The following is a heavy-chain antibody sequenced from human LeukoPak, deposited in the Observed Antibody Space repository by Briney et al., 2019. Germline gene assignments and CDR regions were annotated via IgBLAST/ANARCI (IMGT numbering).Heavy chain of an antibody. J-gene: IGHJ4*02. Sequence: ASVKVSCTASGYTFTSYYMHWVRQAPGQGLEWMGIINPSGGSTSYAQKFQGRVTMTRDTSTSTVYMELSSLRSEDTAVYYCARGDYGWGSYRAYFDYWGQGTLVTVSS. D-gene: IGHD3-16*02. CDR1: GYTFTSYY. CDR2: INPSGGST. CDR3: ARGDYGWGSYRAYFDY. V-gene: IGHV1-46*01.